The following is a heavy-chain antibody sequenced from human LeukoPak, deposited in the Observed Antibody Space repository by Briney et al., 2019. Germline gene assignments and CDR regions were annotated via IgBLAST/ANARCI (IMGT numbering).Heavy chain of an antibody. CDR3: ARGLSSSWSDWFDP. J-gene: IGHJ5*02. D-gene: IGHD6-13*01. CDR2: INPNSGGT. V-gene: IGHV1-2*02. CDR1: GYTLTDYY. Sequence: ASVKVSCKASGYTLTDYYMHWVRQAPGQGLEWMGWINPNSGGTNYAQKFQGRVTMTRDTSISTAYMELSRLRSDDTAVYYCARGLSSSWSDWFDPWGQGTLVTVSS.